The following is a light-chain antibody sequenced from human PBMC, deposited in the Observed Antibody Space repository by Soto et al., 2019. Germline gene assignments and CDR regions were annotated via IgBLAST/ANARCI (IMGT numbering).Light chain of an antibody. CDR3: ETWDSNTRV. CDR1: SGHSSYA. J-gene: IGLJ3*02. V-gene: IGLV4-69*01. Sequence: QLVLTQSPSASASLGASVKLTCTLSSGHSSYAIAWHQKQPGKGPRYLMDLNNDGSHTKGDGIPDRFSGSSSGADRYLIISNLQSEDEADYYCETWDSNTRVFGGGTKLTVL. CDR2: LNNDGSH.